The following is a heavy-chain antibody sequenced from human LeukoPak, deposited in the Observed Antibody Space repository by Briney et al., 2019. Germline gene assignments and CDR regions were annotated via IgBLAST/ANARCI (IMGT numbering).Heavy chain of an antibody. Sequence: GGSLRLSCAASGITFSRYAMNWVRQAPGKGLEWVSAISGSGENTNYADSVKGRFTMSRDNSRNMLYLQMNSLRDEDTAKYYCAKTVSGSYSYQGGDYWGQGTLVTVSS. CDR2: ISGSGENT. CDR1: GITFSRYA. J-gene: IGHJ4*02. V-gene: IGHV3-23*01. D-gene: IGHD3-16*02. CDR3: AKTVSGSYSYQGGDY.